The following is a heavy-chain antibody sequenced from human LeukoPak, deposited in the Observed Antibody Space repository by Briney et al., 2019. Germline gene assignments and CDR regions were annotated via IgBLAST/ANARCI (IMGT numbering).Heavy chain of an antibody. Sequence: SQTLSLTCAISGDSVASNSAAWNWIRQSPSRGLEWLGRTYYRSKWYNDYALSVKSRITNNPNTSKNQFSLQLNSVTPEDTAVYYCARATAYYYGMDVWGQGTTVTVSS. J-gene: IGHJ6*02. CDR2: TYYRSKWYN. CDR1: GDSVASNSAA. D-gene: IGHD4-17*01. V-gene: IGHV6-1*01. CDR3: ARATAYYYGMDV.